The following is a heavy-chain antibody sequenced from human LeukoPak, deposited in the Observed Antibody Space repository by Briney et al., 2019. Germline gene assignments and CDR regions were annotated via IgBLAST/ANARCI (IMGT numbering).Heavy chain of an antibody. V-gene: IGHV3-13*01. J-gene: IGHJ4*02. D-gene: IGHD3-3*01. CDR3: ARGSYYDFWSGYYAPVRYFDY. CDR1: GFTFSSYD. CDR2: ICTAGDT. Sequence: GGSLRLSCAASGFTFSSYDMHWVRQATGKGLEWVSAICTAGDTYYPGSVKGRFTISRENAKNSLYLQMNSLRAEDTAVYYCARGSYYDFWSGYYAPVRYFDYWGQGTLVTVSS.